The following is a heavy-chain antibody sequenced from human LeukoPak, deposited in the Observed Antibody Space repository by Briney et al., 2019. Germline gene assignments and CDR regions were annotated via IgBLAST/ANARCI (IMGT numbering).Heavy chain of an antibody. CDR1: GGSISSYY. CDR3: ARELDYGDYVGGPYYFDY. J-gene: IGHJ4*02. V-gene: IGHV4-59*12. D-gene: IGHD4-17*01. Sequence: PSETLSLTCTVSGGSISSYYWSWIRPPPGKGLEWIGYIYYSGSTNYNPSLKSRVTISVDTSKNQFSLKLSSVTAADTAVYYCARELDYGDYVGGPYYFDYWGQGTLVTVSS. CDR2: IYYSGST.